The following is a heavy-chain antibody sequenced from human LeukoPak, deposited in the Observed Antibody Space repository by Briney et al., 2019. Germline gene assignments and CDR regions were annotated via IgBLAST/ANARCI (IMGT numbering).Heavy chain of an antibody. D-gene: IGHD3-22*01. V-gene: IGHV3-7*01. CDR1: GFSLNWYW. Sequence: GGSLRLSCTASGFSLNWYWMNWVRQAAGKGLEWVANIEQDGSEKNYVDSVKGRFTMSRDNARKSVFLQMDNLRAEDTAVYHCARADRSYESSGRDAFDIWGQGTMVTVSS. CDR3: ARADRSYESSGRDAFDI. J-gene: IGHJ3*02. CDR2: IEQDGSEK.